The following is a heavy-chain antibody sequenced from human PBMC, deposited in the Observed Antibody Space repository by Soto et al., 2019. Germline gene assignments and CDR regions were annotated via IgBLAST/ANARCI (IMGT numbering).Heavy chain of an antibody. J-gene: IGHJ1*01. V-gene: IGHV3-72*01. CDR2: SRNRVEGYTT. CDR1: GSTISDHF. CDR3: GAGPTGMAPLQH. D-gene: IGHD1-1*01. Sequence: GGSLRLSCAASGSTISDHFMDWVRQAPGKGLGWVGRSRNRVEGYTTEYAASVKGRFTISRDDSKNALYLEMSSLVNEDTAVYYFGAGPTGMAPLQHWGQGTLVTVSS.